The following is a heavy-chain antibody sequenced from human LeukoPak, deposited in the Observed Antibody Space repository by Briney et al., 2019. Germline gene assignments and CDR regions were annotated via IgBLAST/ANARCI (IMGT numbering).Heavy chain of an antibody. V-gene: IGHV3-30*02. J-gene: IGHJ3*02. CDR2: IRDDESSK. Sequence: GGALRLSCAASGFAFSSYGMHWVRQAPGKGAEGVAFIRDDESSKDYADSVRGRLTISRDNSKKKLYLQMNSLSAEATSIYYFSKLRGWDFWTAFDIWGQGTMVTVPS. CDR1: GFAFSSYG. D-gene: IGHD3/OR15-3a*01. CDR3: SKLRGWDFWTAFDI.